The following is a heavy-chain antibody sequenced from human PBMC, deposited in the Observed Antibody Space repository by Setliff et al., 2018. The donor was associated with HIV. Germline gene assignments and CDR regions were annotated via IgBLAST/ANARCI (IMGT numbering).Heavy chain of an antibody. Sequence: SETLSLTCTVSGGSISSGGYYWSWIRQHPGKGLEWIGYIYYSGSTYYNPSLKSRVTISVDTSKNQFSLKLSSVTAADTAVYYCAREIRAATIYYYYYMDVWGKGTKVTVSS. J-gene: IGHJ6*03. D-gene: IGHD2-15*01. CDR2: IYYSGST. V-gene: IGHV4-31*03. CDR1: GGSISSGGYY. CDR3: AREIRAATIYYYYYMDV.